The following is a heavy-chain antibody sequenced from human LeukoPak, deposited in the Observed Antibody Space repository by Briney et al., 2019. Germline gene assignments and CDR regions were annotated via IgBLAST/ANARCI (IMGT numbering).Heavy chain of an antibody. V-gene: IGHV3-30*02. D-gene: IGHD2-15*01. Sequence: PGGSLRLSCVASGFTFSSYGMHWVRQAPGKGLEWVAFIWFDGSYKYYTDSVKGRFTISRDNSKNTLYLQMSSLRAEDTAVYYCAKDRSDIIVELIARDFSYYYMDVWGKGTRVTVSS. J-gene: IGHJ6*03. CDR1: GFTFSSYG. CDR3: AKDRSDIIVELIARDFSYYYMDV. CDR2: IWFDGSYK.